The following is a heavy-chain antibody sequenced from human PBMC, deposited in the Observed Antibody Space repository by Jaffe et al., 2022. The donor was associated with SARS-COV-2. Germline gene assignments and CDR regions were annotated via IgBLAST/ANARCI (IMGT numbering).Heavy chain of an antibody. V-gene: IGHV4-39*01. CDR2: IYYSGST. Sequence: QLQLQESGPGLVKPSETLSLTCTVSGGSISSSSYYWGWIRQPPGKGLEWIGSIYYSGSTYYNPSLKSRVTISVDTSKNQFSLKLSSVTAADTAVYYCARHGGTRITMIVVVYNWFDPWGQGTLVTVSS. CDR3: ARHGGTRITMIVVVYNWFDP. J-gene: IGHJ5*02. CDR1: GGSISSSSYY. D-gene: IGHD3-22*01.